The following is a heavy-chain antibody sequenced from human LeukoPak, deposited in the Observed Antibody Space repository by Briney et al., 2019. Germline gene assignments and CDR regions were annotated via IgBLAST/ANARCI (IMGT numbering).Heavy chain of an antibody. J-gene: IGHJ4*02. D-gene: IGHD3-22*01. CDR2: INHSGST. V-gene: IGHV4-34*01. Sequence: PSETLSLTCAVYGGSFSGYYWSWIRQPPGKGLEWIGEINHSGSTNYNPSLKSRVTISVDTSKNQFSLKLSSVTAADTAVYYCARGRHYYDSSGYFGRFDYWGQGTLVTVSS. CDR3: ARGRHYYDSSGYFGRFDY. CDR1: GGSFSGYY.